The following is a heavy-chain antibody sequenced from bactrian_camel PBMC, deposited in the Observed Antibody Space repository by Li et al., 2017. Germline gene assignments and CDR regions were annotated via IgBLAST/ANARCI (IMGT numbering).Heavy chain of an antibody. CDR2: IDNAGSA. V-gene: IGHV3S53*01. Sequence: QVQLVESGGGSVQAGESLRLSCVASGFAGSNLYMAWFRQAPGKEREGVAAIDNAGSARYTYAVQGRFTISKDSAKNTLYLQMTSLKPEDTAMYYCAADSASPCLPSTTIVAYYWGQGTQVTVS. CDR1: GFAGSNLY. CDR3: AADSASPCLPSTTIVAYY. D-gene: IGHD4*01. J-gene: IGHJ4*01.